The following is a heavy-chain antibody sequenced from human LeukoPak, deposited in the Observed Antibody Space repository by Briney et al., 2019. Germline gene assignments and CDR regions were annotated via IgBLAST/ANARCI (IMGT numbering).Heavy chain of an antibody. V-gene: IGHV3-48*02. CDR2: ISSSSRTSGSSTI. CDR3: ARGYITLVGGVTPFDY. J-gene: IGHJ4*02. D-gene: IGHD3-10*01. Sequence: GGSLRLSCAASGFTFSRYSMSWLRQAPGKGLEWVSYISSSSRTSGSSTIYYADSVKGRFTISRDNAKNSLYLQMNSLTDEDTAVYYCARGYITLVGGVTPFDYWGQGTLVTVSS. CDR1: GFTFSRYS.